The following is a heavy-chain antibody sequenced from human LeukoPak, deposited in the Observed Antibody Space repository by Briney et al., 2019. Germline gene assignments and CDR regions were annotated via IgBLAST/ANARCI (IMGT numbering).Heavy chain of an antibody. V-gene: IGHV3-11*01. J-gene: IGHJ4*02. CDR1: GFTFSDYY. D-gene: IGHD2-8*02. Sequence: PGGSLRLSWAASGFTFSDYYMSWIRQAPGKGLEWVSYISSSGSTIYYADSVKGRFTISRDNAKNSLYLQMNSLRAEDTAVYYCARALSVVSNPFDYWGQGTLVTVSS. CDR3: ARALSVVSNPFDY. CDR2: ISSSGSTI.